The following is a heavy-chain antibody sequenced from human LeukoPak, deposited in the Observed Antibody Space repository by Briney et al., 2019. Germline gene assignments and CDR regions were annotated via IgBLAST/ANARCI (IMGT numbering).Heavy chain of an antibody. CDR3: ARGPYYYDSSGYYYVTMGDY. J-gene: IGHJ4*02. Sequence: ASVKVSCKASGYTFTSYGISWVRQAPGQGLEWMGGIIPIFGTANYAQKFQGRVTITADESTSTAYMELSSLRSEDTAVYYCARGPYYYDSSGYYYVTMGDYWGQGTLVTVSS. CDR1: GYTFTSYG. CDR2: IIPIFGTA. D-gene: IGHD3-22*01. V-gene: IGHV1-69*13.